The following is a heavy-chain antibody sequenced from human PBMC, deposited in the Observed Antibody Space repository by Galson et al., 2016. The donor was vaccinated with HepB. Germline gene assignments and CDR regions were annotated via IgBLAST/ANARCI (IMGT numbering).Heavy chain of an antibody. Sequence: SLRLPCAASGFTFSSYGLHWVRQAPGKGLEWVAVIWYDGSNKYYADPVKGRFTSSRDNSKNTLYLQMNSLRAEDKAVYYCARDSKATYYDFWIGYPTPNYYFDYWGQGTLVTVSS. CDR2: IWYDGSNK. J-gene: IGHJ4*02. D-gene: IGHD3-3*01. CDR1: GFTFSSYG. V-gene: IGHV3-33*01. CDR3: ARDSKATYYDFWIGYPTPNYYFDY.